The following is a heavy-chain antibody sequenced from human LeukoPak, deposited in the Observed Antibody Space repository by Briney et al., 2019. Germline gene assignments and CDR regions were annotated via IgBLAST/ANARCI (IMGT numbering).Heavy chain of an antibody. CDR3: ARDQGSSSFSDFDY. CDR2: ISASNGNT. J-gene: IGHJ4*02. Sequence: ASVKVSCKASGYTFTSYGISWVRQAPGQGLEWMGWISASNGNTNYAQKLQGRVTMTTDTSTSTAYMELRSLRSDDTAVYYCARDQGSSSFSDFDYWGQGTLVTVSS. CDR1: GYTFTSYG. D-gene: IGHD6-13*01. V-gene: IGHV1-18*01.